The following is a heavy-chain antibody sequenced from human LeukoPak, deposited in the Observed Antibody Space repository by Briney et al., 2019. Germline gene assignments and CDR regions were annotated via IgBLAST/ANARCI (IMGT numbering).Heavy chain of an antibody. CDR3: AKPQYDSSWYYFDY. D-gene: IGHD6-13*01. Sequence: PGGSLRLSCAASGFTFSTYAMSWVRQAPGKGLEWVSPISGNGVSTYYANSVKGRFTISRDNSKNTLWLQMNSLRAEDTALYYCAKPQYDSSWYYFDYWGQGTLVTVSS. CDR1: GFTFSTYA. J-gene: IGHJ4*02. CDR2: ISGNGVST. V-gene: IGHV3-23*01.